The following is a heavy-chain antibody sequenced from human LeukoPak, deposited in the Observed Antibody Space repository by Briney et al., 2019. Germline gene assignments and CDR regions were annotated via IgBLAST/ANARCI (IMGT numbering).Heavy chain of an antibody. Sequence: GGSLRLSCAASGLTFSSYAMSWVRQAPGKGLEWVSAISGSGGSTYYADSVKGRFTISRDNSKNTLYLQMNSLRAEDTAVYYCAKDRSMVRGVITDFDYWGQGTLVTVSS. CDR3: AKDRSMVRGVITDFDY. CDR2: ISGSGGST. D-gene: IGHD3-10*01. CDR1: GLTFSSYA. J-gene: IGHJ4*02. V-gene: IGHV3-23*01.